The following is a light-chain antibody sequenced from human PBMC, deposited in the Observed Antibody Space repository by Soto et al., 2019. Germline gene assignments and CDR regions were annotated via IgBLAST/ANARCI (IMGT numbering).Light chain of an antibody. Sequence: DIRLTQSPSFLSASVGDRVTITCRASQGIGNNLAWYQGKPGKAPKLLIYTVSTLQSGVPSRFSGSGPGTEFSLTISSLQAVDFATYYCQQLNSYPITFGQGTRLETK. CDR1: QGIGNN. V-gene: IGKV1-9*01. J-gene: IGKJ5*01. CDR2: TVS. CDR3: QQLNSYPIT.